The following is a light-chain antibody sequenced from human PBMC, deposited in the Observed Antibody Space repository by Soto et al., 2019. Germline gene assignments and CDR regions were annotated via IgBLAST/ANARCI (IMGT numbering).Light chain of an antibody. Sequence: SYELTQPLSLSVALGQAARITCGENNIGSKNVHWYQQKPGQAPLLIIYSNGKRPSGIPERFSGSNSGNTATLNISGAQAGDEADYYCQVWDSSTAIFGGGTKLTVL. V-gene: IGLV3-9*01. CDR2: SNG. J-gene: IGLJ2*01. CDR1: NIGSKN. CDR3: QVWDSSTAI.